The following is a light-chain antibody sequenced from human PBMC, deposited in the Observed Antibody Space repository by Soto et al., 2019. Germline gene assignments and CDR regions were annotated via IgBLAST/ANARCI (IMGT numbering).Light chain of an antibody. V-gene: IGLV2-14*01. CDR1: SSDVGGYNY. J-gene: IGLJ1*01. Sequence: QSVLTQPASVSGSPGQSITISCTGTSSDVGGYNYVSWYQQHPGIAPKLLIYGVTNRPSGVSTRFSGSKSGNTASLTISGLPAEEAADDDDSSCTCARTMLYVFGAGTKVTVL. CDR2: GVT. CDR3: SSCTCARTMLYV.